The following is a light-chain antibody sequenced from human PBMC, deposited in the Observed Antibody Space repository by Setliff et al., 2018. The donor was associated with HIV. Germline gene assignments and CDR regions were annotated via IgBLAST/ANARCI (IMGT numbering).Light chain of an antibody. CDR1: SSGVGGYNL. CDR3: CSYASGTFV. CDR2: EVS. Sequence: QSALAQPRSVSGSPGQSVTISCTGTSSGVGGYNLVSWYQQHPGKAPKLMIYEVSKGPSGVSNRFSGSKSGNTASLTISGLQAEDEGDYYCCSYASGTFVFGTGTKVTVL. V-gene: IGLV2-11*01. J-gene: IGLJ1*01.